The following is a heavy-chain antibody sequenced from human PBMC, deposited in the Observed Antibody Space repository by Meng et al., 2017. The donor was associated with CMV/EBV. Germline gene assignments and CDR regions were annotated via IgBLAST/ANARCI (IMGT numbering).Heavy chain of an antibody. Sequence: GESLKISCAASGFTFDDYAMHWVRQAPGKGLEWVSLISWDGGSTYYADSVKGRFTISRDNSKNSLYLQMNSLRAEDTAVYYCARGLGYCSSTSCYGRFDPWGQGTLVTVSS. CDR3: ARGLGYCSSTSCYGRFDP. J-gene: IGHJ5*02. CDR1: GFTFDDYA. D-gene: IGHD2-2*01. CDR2: ISWDGGST. V-gene: IGHV3-43D*03.